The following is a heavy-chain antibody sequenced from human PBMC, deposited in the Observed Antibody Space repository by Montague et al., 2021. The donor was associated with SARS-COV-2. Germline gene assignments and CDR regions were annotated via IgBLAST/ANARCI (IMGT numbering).Heavy chain of an antibody. J-gene: IGHJ6*02. D-gene: IGHD3-3*01. CDR2: IDHSGNT. CDR1: GGSFSTYY. Sequence: SETLSLTCAVYGGSFSTYYWAWIRHSPGKGLELNWNIDHSGNTNYNPSLKSRVSISVDTSSSKFYLYLNSVTAAAAAVYYCASDQTVSEWIWYGMDVWGPGTPVTVSS. V-gene: IGHV4-34*01. CDR3: ASDQTVSEWIWYGMDV.